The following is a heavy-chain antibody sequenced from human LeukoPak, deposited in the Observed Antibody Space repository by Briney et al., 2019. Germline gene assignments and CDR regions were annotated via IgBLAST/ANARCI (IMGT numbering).Heavy chain of an antibody. CDR2: IHHSGES. Sequence: SETLSLTCAVSGGSISGRNWWNWVRQPPGKGLEWIGEIHHSGESNYNPSLKSRVTLSIDKSTNQFSLKPSSVTAADTAIYYCARDSPAYCSGNNCYNWYFDLWGRGILITVSS. CDR3: ARDSPAYCSGNNCYNWYFDL. D-gene: IGHD2-15*01. J-gene: IGHJ2*01. CDR1: GGSISGRNW. V-gene: IGHV4-4*02.